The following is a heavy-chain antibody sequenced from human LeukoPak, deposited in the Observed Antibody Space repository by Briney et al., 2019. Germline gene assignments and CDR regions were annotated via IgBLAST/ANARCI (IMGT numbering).Heavy chain of an antibody. D-gene: IGHD3-10*01. CDR1: GGSFSGYY. Sequence: SETLSLTCAVYGGSFSGYYWSWIRQPPGKGLEWIGEINHSGSTNYNPSLKSRVTISVDTSKNQFSLKLSSVTAADTAVYYCARVRGDYYGSGIGNWFDPWGRGTLVTVSS. V-gene: IGHV4-34*01. J-gene: IGHJ5*02. CDR2: INHSGST. CDR3: ARVRGDYYGSGIGNWFDP.